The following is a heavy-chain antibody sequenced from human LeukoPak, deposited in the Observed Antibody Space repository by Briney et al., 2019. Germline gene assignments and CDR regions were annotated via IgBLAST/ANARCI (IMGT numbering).Heavy chain of an antibody. CDR3: ARKCRTKYFQH. D-gene: IGHD2-2*01. Sequence: SETLSLTCAVYGGSFSGYYWSWIRQPPGKGLEWIGEINHSGSTNYNPSLKSRVTISVDTSKNQFSLKLSSVTAADTAVYYCARKCRTKYFQHWGQGTLVTVSS. CDR1: GGSFSGYY. V-gene: IGHV4-34*01. J-gene: IGHJ1*01. CDR2: INHSGST.